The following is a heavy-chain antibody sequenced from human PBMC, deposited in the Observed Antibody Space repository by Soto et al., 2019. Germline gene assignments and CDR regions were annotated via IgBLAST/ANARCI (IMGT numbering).Heavy chain of an antibody. V-gene: IGHV3-11*01. CDR1: GFTFSDYY. Sequence: QVQLVESGGGLVKPGGSLRLSCAASGFTFSDYYMRWIRQAPGKGLECVSYISTTGDTIYYADSVKGRFTISRDNXRNSLYLQMNSLRAEDTAVYYCARNQLLSLYGMDVWGQGITVTVSS. D-gene: IGHD2-2*01. CDR3: ARNQLLSLYGMDV. CDR2: ISTTGDTI. J-gene: IGHJ6*02.